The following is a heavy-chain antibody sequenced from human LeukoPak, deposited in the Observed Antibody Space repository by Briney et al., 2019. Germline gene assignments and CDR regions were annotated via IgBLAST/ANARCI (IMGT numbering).Heavy chain of an antibody. D-gene: IGHD3-10*01. CDR1: GYTFTSYD. CDR2: MNPNSGNT. J-gene: IGHJ6*03. Sequence: ASVKVSCKASGYTFTSYDINWVRQATGQGLEWMGWMNPNSGNTGYAQKFQGRVTITRNTPISTAYMELSSLRSDDTAVYYCARGPLRGVILGYYMDVWGKGTTVTVSS. V-gene: IGHV1-8*03. CDR3: ARGPLRGVILGYYMDV.